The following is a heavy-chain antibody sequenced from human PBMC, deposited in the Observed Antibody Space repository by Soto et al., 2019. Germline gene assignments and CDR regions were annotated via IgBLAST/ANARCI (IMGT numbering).Heavy chain of an antibody. CDR1: GFTFSSYG. CDR3: AKLFGQLADNWFDP. V-gene: IGHV3-30*18. Sequence: GGSLRLSCAASGFTFSSYGMHWVRQAPGKGLEWVAVISYDGSNKYYADSVKGRFTISRDNSKNTLYLQMNSLRAEDTAVYYCAKLFGQLADNWFDPWGQGTLVTVSS. J-gene: IGHJ5*02. D-gene: IGHD3-10*02. CDR2: ISYDGSNK.